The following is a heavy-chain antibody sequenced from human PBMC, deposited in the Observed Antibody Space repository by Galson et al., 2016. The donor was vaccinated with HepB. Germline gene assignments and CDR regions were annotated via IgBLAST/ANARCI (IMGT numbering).Heavy chain of an antibody. V-gene: IGHV1-18*04. CDR2: ISANSGNT. CDR1: GYRFFTYG. D-gene: IGHD4-11*01. Sequence: SVKVSCKASGYRFFTYGISWVRQAPGQGLEWLGWISANSGNTIYAQKFQDRVTMTRATSASTVYMDLRSLRSDDTAVYYCARQVQFRFDYWGQGTLVTVSS. J-gene: IGHJ4*02. CDR3: ARQVQFRFDY.